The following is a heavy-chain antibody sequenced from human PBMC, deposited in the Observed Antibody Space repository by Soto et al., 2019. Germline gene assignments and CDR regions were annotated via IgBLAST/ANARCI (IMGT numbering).Heavy chain of an antibody. D-gene: IGHD3-22*01. CDR2: IYHSGST. J-gene: IGHJ3*02. Sequence: SETLSLTCAVSGGSIRSGCYSWSWIRQPPGKGLEWIGYIYHSGSTYYNPSLKSRVTISVDRSKNQFSLKLSSVTAADTAVYYCARAYDSSGSDAFDIWGQGTMVTVSS. CDR1: GGSIRSGCYS. CDR3: ARAYDSSGSDAFDI. V-gene: IGHV4-30-2*01.